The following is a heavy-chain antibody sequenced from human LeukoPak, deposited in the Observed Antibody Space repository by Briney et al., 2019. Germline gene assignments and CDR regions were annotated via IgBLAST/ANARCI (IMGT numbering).Heavy chain of an antibody. CDR3: ARGGYSGDYYYYMDV. V-gene: IGHV1-2*02. CDR2: INPNSGGT. D-gene: IGHD5-12*01. CDR1: GYIFTSYG. J-gene: IGHJ6*03. Sequence: RWASVKVSCKASGYIFTSYGISWVRQAPGQGLEWMGWINPNSGGTNYAQKFQGRVTMTRDTSISTAYMELSRLRSDDTAVYYCARGGYSGDYYYYMDVWGKGTTVTISS.